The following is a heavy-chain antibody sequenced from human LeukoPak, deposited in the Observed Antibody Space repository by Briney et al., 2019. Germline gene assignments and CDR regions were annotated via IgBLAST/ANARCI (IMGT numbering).Heavy chain of an antibody. Sequence: GGSLRLSCAASGFTFSSYGMHWVRQAPGKGLEWVAVIWYDGSNEYYADSVRGRFTISRDNSKNTLYLQMNSLRAEDTAVYYCARDEGTASGSYFGCWGQGTLVTVSS. CDR2: IWYDGSNE. D-gene: IGHD1-26*01. CDR1: GFTFSSYG. J-gene: IGHJ4*02. V-gene: IGHV3-33*01. CDR3: ARDEGTASGSYFGC.